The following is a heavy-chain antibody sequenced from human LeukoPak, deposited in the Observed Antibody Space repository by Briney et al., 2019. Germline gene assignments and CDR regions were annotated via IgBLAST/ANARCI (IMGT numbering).Heavy chain of an antibody. Sequence: SETLSLTCTVSGGSISSYYWSWIRQPPGKGLEWIGYIYYSGSTNYNPSLKSRVTISVDTSKNQFSLKLSYVTAADTAVYYCARLWSAATRRYYFDYWGQGTLVTVSS. CDR3: ARLWSAATRRYYFDY. D-gene: IGHD2-15*01. J-gene: IGHJ4*02. CDR2: IYYSGST. V-gene: IGHV4-59*08. CDR1: GGSISSYY.